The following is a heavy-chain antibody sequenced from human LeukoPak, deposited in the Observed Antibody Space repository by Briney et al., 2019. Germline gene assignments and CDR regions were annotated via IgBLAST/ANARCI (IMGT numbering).Heavy chain of an antibody. CDR2: INHSGST. CDR3: ARWQFILVDDSSGYYSH. J-gene: IGHJ4*02. CDR1: GGFFSGYY. V-gene: IGHV4-34*01. Sequence: SETLSLTCAVYGGFFSGYYWSWIRQPPGKGLEWIGEINHSGSTNYNPSLKSRVIISVDTSKNQFSLKLSSVTAADTAVYYCARWQFILVDDSSGYYSHWGQGTLVTVSS. D-gene: IGHD3-22*01.